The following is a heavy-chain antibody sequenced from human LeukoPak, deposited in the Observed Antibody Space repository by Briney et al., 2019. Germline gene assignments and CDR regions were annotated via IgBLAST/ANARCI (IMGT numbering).Heavy chain of an antibody. J-gene: IGHJ4*02. Sequence: SVKVSCKASGGTFRSYGISWVRQAPGPGLEWMGGIIPIFGTANYAQKFQGRVTITTDESTSTAYMELSSLRSEDTAVYYCARDYPRGRWLQFPYWGQGTLVTVSS. D-gene: IGHD5-24*01. CDR3: ARDYPRGRWLQFPY. CDR2: IIPIFGTA. CDR1: GGTFRSYG. V-gene: IGHV1-69*05.